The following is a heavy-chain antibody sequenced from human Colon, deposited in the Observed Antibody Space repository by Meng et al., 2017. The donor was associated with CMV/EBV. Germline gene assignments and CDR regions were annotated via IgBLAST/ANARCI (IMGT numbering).Heavy chain of an antibody. J-gene: IGHJ4*02. CDR1: VVPSNGHY. V-gene: IGHV4-34*01. CDR2: ITHSART. Sequence: SDTLSPTCVALVVPSNGHYWSWVRQSPGKGLEWIGEITHSARTNYNPSLKGRVILSVDTSRNQFSLRLTSVTAADTAVYFCAKGKLVLPSCSDGSCYYFDYWGQGTLVTVSS. CDR3: AKGKLVLPSCSDGSCYYFDY. D-gene: IGHD2-15*01.